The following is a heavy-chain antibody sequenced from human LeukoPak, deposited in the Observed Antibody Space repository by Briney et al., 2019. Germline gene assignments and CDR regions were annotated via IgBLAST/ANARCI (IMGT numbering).Heavy chain of an antibody. CDR1: GFTFSRYA. V-gene: IGHV3-23*01. J-gene: IGHJ5*02. CDR2: ISGSGGST. CDR3: AKEGYCSSTSCYRDGNWFDP. D-gene: IGHD2-2*01. Sequence: GGSLRLSCAASGFTFSRYAMSWVRQAPGKGLEWVSAISGSGGSTYYADSVKGRFTISRDNSKNTLYLQMNSLRAEDTAVYYCAKEGYCSSTSCYRDGNWFDPWGQGTLVTVSS.